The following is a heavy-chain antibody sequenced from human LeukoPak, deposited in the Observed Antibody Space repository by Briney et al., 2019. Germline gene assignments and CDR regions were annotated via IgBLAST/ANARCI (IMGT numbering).Heavy chain of an antibody. CDR1: GFTFSSYA. V-gene: IGHV3-23*01. J-gene: IGHJ4*02. CDR2: ISGSGYNT. D-gene: IGHD2-2*01. Sequence: GGSLRLSCATSGFTFSSYAMSWVRQAPGKGLEWVSSISGSGYNTYYANSVKGRFSISRDNSKNTLDLQMNSLRAEDTAVYYCAKDYIGYDQDFDYWGQGTLVTVSS. CDR3: AKDYIGYDQDFDY.